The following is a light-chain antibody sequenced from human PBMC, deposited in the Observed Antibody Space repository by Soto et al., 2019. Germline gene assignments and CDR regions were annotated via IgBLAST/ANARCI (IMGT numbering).Light chain of an antibody. V-gene: IGKV3-20*01. J-gene: IGKJ1*01. CDR1: QSVKSNY. Sequence: EIVLTQSPGTLSLSPGERATLSCRASQSVKSNYLAWYQQKPGQAPRLLIYGASSRATGIPDRFRGSGSGTDFTLTISSLQSGDAAVYCCQQYYEWPRGTFGQGTKVDIK. CDR2: GAS. CDR3: QQYYEWPRGT.